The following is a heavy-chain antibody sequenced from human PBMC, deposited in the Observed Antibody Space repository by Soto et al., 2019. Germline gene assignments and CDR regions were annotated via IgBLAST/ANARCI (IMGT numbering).Heavy chain of an antibody. V-gene: IGHV1-69*01. CDR1: GGTFSSYA. CDR2: IIPIFGTA. D-gene: IGHD2-2*02. CDR3: ARDRCSSTSCYRGHGMDV. Sequence: QVQLVQSGAEVKKPGSSVKVSCKASGGTFSSYAISWVRQAPGQGLEWMGGIIPIFGTANYAQKFQGRVTITADECTRTAYMELSSLRSEDTAVYYCARDRCSSTSCYRGHGMDVWGQGTTVTVSS. J-gene: IGHJ6*02.